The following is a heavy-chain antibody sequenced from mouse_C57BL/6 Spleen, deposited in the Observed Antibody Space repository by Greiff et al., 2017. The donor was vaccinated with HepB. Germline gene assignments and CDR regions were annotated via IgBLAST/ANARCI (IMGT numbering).Heavy chain of an antibody. CDR1: GYTFTSYW. CDR3: AREGAYDYDVGSFAY. CDR2: IYPGSGST. Sequence: QVQLQQSGAELVKPGASVKMSCKASGYTFTSYWITWVKQRPGQGLEWIGDIYPGSGSTNYNEKFKSKATLTVDTSSSTAYMQLSSLTSEDSAVYYCAREGAYDYDVGSFAYWGQGTLVTVSA. V-gene: IGHV1-55*01. D-gene: IGHD2-4*01. J-gene: IGHJ3*01.